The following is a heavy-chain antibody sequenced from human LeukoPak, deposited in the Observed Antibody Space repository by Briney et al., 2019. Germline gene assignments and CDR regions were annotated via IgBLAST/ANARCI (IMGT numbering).Heavy chain of an antibody. CDR1: GFTFSSYA. CDR3: AKEGARELRYFDWLPPTGADFDY. CDR2: ISYDGSNK. Sequence: GRSLRLSCAASGFTFSSYAMHWVRQAPGKGLEWVAVISYDGSNKYYADSVKGRFTISRDNSKNTLYLQTNSLRAEDTAVYYCAKEGARELRYFDWLPPTGADFDYWGQGTLVTVSS. D-gene: IGHD3-9*01. J-gene: IGHJ4*02. V-gene: IGHV3-30*04.